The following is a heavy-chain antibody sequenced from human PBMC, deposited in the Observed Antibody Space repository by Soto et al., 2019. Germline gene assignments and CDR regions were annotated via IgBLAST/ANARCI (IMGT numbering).Heavy chain of an antibody. V-gene: IGHV4-39*01. D-gene: IGHD2-2*01. CDR1: GGSISSGSYS. CDR3: ARLGGYCNNTGCHGYYALDV. CDR2: IYYSGNS. Sequence: PSETLSLTCSVSGGSISSGSYSWGWIRQPPGKGLEWIGTIYYSGNSYYTPSLKSRVTISVDTSKNQLSLKLSSVTAADTAVYYCARLGGYCNNTGCHGYYALDVWGQGTAVT. J-gene: IGHJ6*02.